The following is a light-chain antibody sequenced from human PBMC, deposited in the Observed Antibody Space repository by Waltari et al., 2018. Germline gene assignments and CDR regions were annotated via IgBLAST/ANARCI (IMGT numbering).Light chain of an antibody. CDR1: RSISTS. CDR2: AAS. Sequence: DIQMTQSPSSLSASIGARVTVTSRASRSISTSLNWYQQKPGKAPTLLIYAASSLQSGVPSRFSGIGSGTDFTLTISSLQPEDFATYYCQQNYNTPPTFGPGTKVEVK. V-gene: IGKV1-39*01. J-gene: IGKJ1*01. CDR3: QQNYNTPPT.